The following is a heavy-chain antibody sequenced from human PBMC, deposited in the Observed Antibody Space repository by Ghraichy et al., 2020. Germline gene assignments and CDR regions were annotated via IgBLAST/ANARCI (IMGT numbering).Heavy chain of an antibody. V-gene: IGHV3-23*01. CDR1: GFTFSTYA. CDR2: ISASGVST. J-gene: IGHJ6*02. D-gene: IGHD6-13*01. CDR3: AKGEAAAVACMDV. Sequence: GGSLRLSCAASGFTFSTYAMSWVRQAPGKGLEWVSGISASGVSTYCADSVKGRFTISRDNSKNTLYLQMNSLRAEDTAVFYCAKGEAAAVACMDVWGQGTTVTVS.